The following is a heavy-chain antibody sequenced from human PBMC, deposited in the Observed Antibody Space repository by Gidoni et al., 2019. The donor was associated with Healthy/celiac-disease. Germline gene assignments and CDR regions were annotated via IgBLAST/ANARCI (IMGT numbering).Heavy chain of an antibody. J-gene: IGHJ5*02. CDR2: MNPNRGNT. V-gene: IGHV1-8*01. CDR3: ARGGVTYYYGSGSLNWFDP. Sequence: QVPLVQSGAEVKKPGASVKVSCKASGYTFTSYDIHWVRQATGQGLEWMGWMNPNRGNTGYAQKFQGRVTMTRNTSISTAYMELSSLRSEDTAVYYCARGGVTYYYGSGSLNWFDPWGQGTLVTVSA. CDR1: GYTFTSYD. D-gene: IGHD3-10*01.